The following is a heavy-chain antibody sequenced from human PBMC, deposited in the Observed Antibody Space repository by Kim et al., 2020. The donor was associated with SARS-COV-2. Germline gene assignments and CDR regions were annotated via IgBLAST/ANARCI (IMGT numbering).Heavy chain of an antibody. Sequence: DTRYSPSFQGQVTISADKSISTAYLQWSSLKASDTAMYYCARASFTAADYWGQGTLVTVSS. D-gene: IGHD2-15*01. V-gene: IGHV5-51*01. J-gene: IGHJ4*02. CDR2: DT. CDR3: ARASFTAADY.